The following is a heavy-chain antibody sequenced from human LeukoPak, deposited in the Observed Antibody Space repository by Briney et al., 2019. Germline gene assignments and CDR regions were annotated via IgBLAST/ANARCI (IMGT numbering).Heavy chain of an antibody. V-gene: IGHV3-30*12. Sequence: GGSLRLSCAASGFTFSNYGMYWVRQAPGKGLEWVAVISYDGSNKYYADSVKGRFTISRDNSKNSLYLQMNSLRAEDTAVYYCARGNSGGDYWGQGTLVTVSS. J-gene: IGHJ4*02. CDR1: GFTFSNYG. CDR3: ARGNSGGDY. D-gene: IGHD2-15*01. CDR2: ISYDGSNK.